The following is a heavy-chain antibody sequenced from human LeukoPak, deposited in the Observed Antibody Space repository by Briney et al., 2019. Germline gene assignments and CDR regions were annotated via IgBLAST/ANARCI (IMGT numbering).Heavy chain of an antibody. Sequence: PSQTLSLTCTVSGGSISSGGYYWSWIRQHPGKGLEWIGYIYYSGSTYYNPSLKSRGTISVDTSKNQFSLKLSSVTAADTAVYYCARYIVVVPAASNWFDPWGQGTLVTVSS. CDR2: IYYSGST. V-gene: IGHV4-31*03. J-gene: IGHJ5*02. CDR1: GGSISSGGYY. D-gene: IGHD2-2*01. CDR3: ARYIVVVPAASNWFDP.